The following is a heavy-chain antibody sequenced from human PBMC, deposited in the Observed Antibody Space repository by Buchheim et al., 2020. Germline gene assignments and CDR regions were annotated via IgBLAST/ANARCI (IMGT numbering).Heavy chain of an antibody. D-gene: IGHD2-8*01. CDR1: GGSIKRYY. Sequence: QVQLLESGPGRVKPSETLSLTCTVSGGSIKRYYWSWIRQPPGKRPEWIGYIFYTGGTNYNPSLNSRVIISVDPSKNQFSLRLNSVTAADTAVYYCATFTYGLGHDFWGQGTL. CDR3: ATFTYGLGHDF. CDR2: IFYTGGT. V-gene: IGHV4-59*01. J-gene: IGHJ4*02.